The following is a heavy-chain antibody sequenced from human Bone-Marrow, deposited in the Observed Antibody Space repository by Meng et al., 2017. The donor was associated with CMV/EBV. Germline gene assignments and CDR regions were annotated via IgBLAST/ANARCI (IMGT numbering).Heavy chain of an antibody. CDR1: GYTFTGYY. J-gene: IGHJ4*02. CDR2: INSNSGGT. D-gene: IGHD2-15*01. Sequence: ASVKVSCKASGYTFTGYYMNWVRQAPGQGLEWMGWINSNSGGTNYAQKFQGRVTMTRDTSISTAYMELSRLRSDDTAVYYCARVSGYCSGGTCPFDYWGQGTLVTVSS. V-gene: IGHV1-2*02. CDR3: ARVSGYCSGGTCPFDY.